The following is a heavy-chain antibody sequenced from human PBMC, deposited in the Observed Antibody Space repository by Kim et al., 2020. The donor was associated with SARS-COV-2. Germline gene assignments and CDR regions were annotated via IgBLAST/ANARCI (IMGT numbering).Heavy chain of an antibody. CDR3: AGLGVNTNYYGSGCYSGGSDY. CDR2: INPGGGST. CDR1: GYTFTNYY. D-gene: IGHD3-10*01. V-gene: IGHV1-46*01. Sequence: ASVKVSCKASGYTFTNYYMHWVRQAPGQGLEWMGIINPGGGSTAYAPKFQDRVSMTRDTSTTTVYMELSSLRSDDTAVYYCAGLGVNTNYYGSGCYSGGSDYWGRGTLVTVSS. J-gene: IGHJ4*02.